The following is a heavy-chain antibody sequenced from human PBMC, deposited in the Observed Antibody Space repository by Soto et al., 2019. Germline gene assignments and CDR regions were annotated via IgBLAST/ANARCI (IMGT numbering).Heavy chain of an antibody. J-gene: IGHJ5*02. Sequence: SVKVSCKASGDALTSNYMHWVRQAPGQGLEWMGIINPSGGSTSYAQKFQGRVTMTRDTSTSTVYMELSSLRSEDTAVYYCAQAHCSGGSCYYNWFDPWGQGTLVTVSS. CDR1: GDALTSNY. CDR2: INPSGGST. V-gene: IGHV1-46*01. D-gene: IGHD2-15*01. CDR3: AQAHCSGGSCYYNWFDP.